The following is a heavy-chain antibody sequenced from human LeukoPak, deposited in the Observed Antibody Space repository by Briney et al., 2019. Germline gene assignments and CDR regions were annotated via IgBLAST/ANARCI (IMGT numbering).Heavy chain of an antibody. CDR1: GFTFDDYS. J-gene: IGHJ3*01. Sequence: GGSLRLSCAAPGFTFDDYSMNWVRQAPGKGLEWVSFISSSSGYIFYADSMKGRFTISRDNAKNSLYLQMNSLRAEDTAIYYCTRDLRIAMIADAFDLWGQGTMVTVSS. CDR2: ISSSSGYI. V-gene: IGHV3-21*01. CDR3: TRDLRIAMIADAFDL. D-gene: IGHD3-22*01.